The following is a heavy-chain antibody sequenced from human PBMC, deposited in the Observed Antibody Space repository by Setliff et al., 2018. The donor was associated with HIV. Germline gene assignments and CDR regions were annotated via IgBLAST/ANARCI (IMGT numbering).Heavy chain of an antibody. CDR1: GYTFTSDY. D-gene: IGHD6-19*01. J-gene: IGHJ6*03. V-gene: IGHV1-46*01. CDR3: ARNPRIAVAGTDYYYYMDV. CDR2: INPAGNPT. Sequence: ASVKVSCKASGYTFTSDYIHWVRQAPGQGLEWMGIINPAGNPTSYAQKFQGRLTMTRDTSTNTVYTELSSLRSEDTAVYYCARNPRIAVAGTDYYYYMDVWGKGTTVTVSS.